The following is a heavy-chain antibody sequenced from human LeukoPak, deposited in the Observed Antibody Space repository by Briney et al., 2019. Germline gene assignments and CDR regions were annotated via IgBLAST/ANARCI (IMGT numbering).Heavy chain of an antibody. CDR1: GYTFTGYY. CDR3: ASRKTIVGAAGDAFDI. Sequence: ASVKVSCKASGYTFTGYYMHWVRQAPGQGLEWMGWINPNSGGTNYAQKFQGWVTMTRDTSISTAYMELSRLRSDDTAVYYCASRKTIVGAAGDAFDIWGQGTMVTVSS. J-gene: IGHJ3*02. V-gene: IGHV1-2*04. D-gene: IGHD1-26*01. CDR2: INPNSGGT.